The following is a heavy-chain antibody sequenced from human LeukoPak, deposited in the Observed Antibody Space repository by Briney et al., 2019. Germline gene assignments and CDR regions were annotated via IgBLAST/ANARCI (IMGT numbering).Heavy chain of an antibody. Sequence: ASVKVSCKASGYTFTGYYMHWVRQAPGQGLEWMGWINPNSGGTNYAQKFQGRVTMTRDTSISTAYMELSRLRSDDTAVYYCARDQEAFYDFWSGYSDWGQGTLVTVSS. V-gene: IGHV1-2*02. CDR3: ARDQEAFYDFWSGYSD. D-gene: IGHD3-3*01. CDR2: INPNSGGT. CDR1: GYTFTGYY. J-gene: IGHJ4*02.